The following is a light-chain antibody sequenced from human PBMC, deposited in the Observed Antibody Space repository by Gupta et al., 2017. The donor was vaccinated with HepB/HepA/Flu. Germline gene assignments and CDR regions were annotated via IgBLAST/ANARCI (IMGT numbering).Light chain of an antibody. J-gene: IGKJ1*01. CDR2: GAS. Sequence: EIVLTQSPGTLSLSPGERATLSCRASQSISTSYLAWYQQKPAQAPRLLIHGASNRATGIPDRFSGSESGTDFTLTISRLEPEDFAVYYCQQYDRSPPTFGQGTKVEIK. V-gene: IGKV3-20*01. CDR1: QSISTSY. CDR3: QQYDRSPPT.